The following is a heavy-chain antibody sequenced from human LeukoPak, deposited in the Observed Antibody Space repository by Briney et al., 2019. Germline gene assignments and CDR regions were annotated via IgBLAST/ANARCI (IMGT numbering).Heavy chain of an antibody. CDR2: TYYRSNWYH. J-gene: IGHJ3*02. D-gene: IGHD6-13*01. Sequence: QTLSLTCAISGDSVSSNSAAWNWIRQSPSRGLEWLGRTYYRSNWYHDYAISVKSRITINPDTSKNQFSLQLNSVTPEDTAVYYCVRDAGIGLDAFDIWGQGTMVTVSS. CDR3: VRDAGIGLDAFDI. CDR1: GDSVSSNSAA. V-gene: IGHV6-1*01.